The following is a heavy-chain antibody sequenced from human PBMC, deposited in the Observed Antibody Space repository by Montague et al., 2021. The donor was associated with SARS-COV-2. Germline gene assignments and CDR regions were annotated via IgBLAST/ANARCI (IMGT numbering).Heavy chain of an antibody. J-gene: IGHJ4*02. D-gene: IGHD3-3*01. CDR1: GGSISSDGYY. V-gene: IGHV4-31*03. CDR2: IYYSGST. Sequence: TLSLTCTVSGGSISSDGYYWSWVRQPPGKGLEWIGYIYYSGSTYYNPSLKSRVTISVDTSKNQFSLKLSSVTAADTAVYYCARGGTVFEVVTFPFDYWGQGTLVTVSS. CDR3: ARGGTVFEVVTFPFDY.